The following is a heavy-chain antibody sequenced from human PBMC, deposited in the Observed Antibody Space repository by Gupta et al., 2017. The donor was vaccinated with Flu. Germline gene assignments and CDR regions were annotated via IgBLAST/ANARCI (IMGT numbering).Heavy chain of an antibody. CDR3: ARLPRGVITAAPDFDY. V-gene: IGHV5-51*01. Sequence: EVQLVQSGAEVKKPGESLKISCKGSGFTFTNYWIGWVRQMPGKGLEWVGIIHPDDSDTRYGPSCQGHVTISVDKSVNTAYVQWSSLKAAETAMYYCARLPRGVITAAPDFDYWGQGTLVSVSS. D-gene: IGHD2-15*01. CDR1: GFTFTNYW. CDR2: IHPDDSDT. J-gene: IGHJ4*02.